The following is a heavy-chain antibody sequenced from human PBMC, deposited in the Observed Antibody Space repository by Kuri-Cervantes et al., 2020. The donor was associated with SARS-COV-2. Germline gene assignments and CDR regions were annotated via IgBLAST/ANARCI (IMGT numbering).Heavy chain of an antibody. CDR1: GFTFSSYS. V-gene: IGHV3-48*02. CDR2: ISSSSSTI. D-gene: IGHD1-26*01. Sequence: GESLKISCAASGFTFSSYSMNWVRQAPGKGLEWVSYISSSSSTIYYADSVKGRFTISRDNAKNSLYLQMNSLGDEDTAVYYCAREAPCRIVGAICYGMDVWGQGTTVTVSS. J-gene: IGHJ6*02. CDR3: AREAPCRIVGAICYGMDV.